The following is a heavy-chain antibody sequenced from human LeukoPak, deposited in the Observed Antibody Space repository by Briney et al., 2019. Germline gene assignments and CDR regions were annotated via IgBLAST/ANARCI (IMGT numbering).Heavy chain of an antibody. CDR3: ARDGSELGIPDY. V-gene: IGHV4-39*07. CDR2: IYYSGST. Sequence: PSETLSLTCTVSGGSISSSSYYWDWLRQPPGKGLEWIGSIYYSGSTYYNPSLKSRVTISVDTSKNQFSLKLSSVTAADTAVYYCARDGSELGIPDYWGQGTLVTVSS. CDR1: GGSISSSSYY. D-gene: IGHD7-27*01. J-gene: IGHJ4*02.